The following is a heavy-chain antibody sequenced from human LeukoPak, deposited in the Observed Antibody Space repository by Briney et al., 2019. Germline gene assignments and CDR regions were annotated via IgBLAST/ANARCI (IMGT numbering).Heavy chain of an antibody. Sequence: GRSVRLSCAATGFTFSSYAMHWVRQAPGKGLAWVGVISYDGGNKYFVDTVKGRFTISRHNSKDTLHLQMNSQRAEDTAVYYCARHPPGRGSLGELSWQHWGQRTLVTVSS. CDR2: ISYDGGNK. CDR1: GFTFSSYA. CDR3: ARHPPGRGSLGELSWQH. D-gene: IGHD3-16*02. V-gene: IGHV3-30*04. J-gene: IGHJ1*01.